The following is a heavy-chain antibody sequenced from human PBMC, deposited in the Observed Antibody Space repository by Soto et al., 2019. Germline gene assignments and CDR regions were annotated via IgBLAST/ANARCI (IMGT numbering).Heavy chain of an antibody. Sequence: QVQLVESGGGVVQPGGSLRLSCAGSGFSFIRNGMYWVRQAPGKGPEWVAIIWYDGNNEYYADSVKGRFTISRDNSKNTLYLQMNSLRAEDTGVYFCARDGNTATTHYYSMDLWGKGTTVTVSS. CDR1: GFSFIRNG. V-gene: IGHV3-33*01. D-gene: IGHD4-17*01. CDR3: ARDGNTATTHYYSMDL. J-gene: IGHJ6*03. CDR2: IWYDGNNE.